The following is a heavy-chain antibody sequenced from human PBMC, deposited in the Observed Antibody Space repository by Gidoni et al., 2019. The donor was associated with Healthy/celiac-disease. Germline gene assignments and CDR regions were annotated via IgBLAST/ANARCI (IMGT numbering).Heavy chain of an antibody. Sequence: QVQLVQSGAEVKKPGASVKVSCKASGYTFTGYSMHWVRQAPGQGLEWMGWINPNSGGTNYAQKFQGWVTMTRDTSISTAYMELSRLRSDDTAVYYCARGSPLRFLEWLLSDYGMDVWGQGTTVTVSS. CDR2: INPNSGGT. D-gene: IGHD3-3*01. V-gene: IGHV1-2*04. J-gene: IGHJ6*02. CDR3: ARGSPLRFLEWLLSDYGMDV. CDR1: GYTFTGYS.